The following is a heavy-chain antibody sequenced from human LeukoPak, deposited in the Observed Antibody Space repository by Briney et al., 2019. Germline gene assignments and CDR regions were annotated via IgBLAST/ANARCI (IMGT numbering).Heavy chain of an antibody. D-gene: IGHD2-2*01. CDR1: GFTFSSYA. J-gene: IGHJ5*02. V-gene: IGHV3-23*01. CDR3: AKDRLVVVPAAIFWFDP. CDR2: ISGSGGST. Sequence: GGSLRPSCAASGFTFSSYAMSWVRQAPGKGLEWVSAISGSGGSTYYADSVKGRFTISRDNSKNTLYLQMNSLRAEDTAVYYCAKDRLVVVPAAIFWFDPWSQGTLVTVSS.